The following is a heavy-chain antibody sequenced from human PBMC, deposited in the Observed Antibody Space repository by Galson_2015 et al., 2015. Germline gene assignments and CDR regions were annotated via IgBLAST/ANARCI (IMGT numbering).Heavy chain of an antibody. CDR1: GGTFSSYA. Sequence: SVKVSCKASGGTFSSYAISWVRQAPGQGLEWMGGIIPIFGTANYAQKFQGRVTITADESTSTAYMELSSLRSEDTAVYYCARDRDYVWGSYRQMDAFDIWGQGTMVTVSS. V-gene: IGHV1-69*13. CDR3: ARDRDYVWGSYRQMDAFDI. D-gene: IGHD3-16*02. CDR2: IIPIFGTA. J-gene: IGHJ3*02.